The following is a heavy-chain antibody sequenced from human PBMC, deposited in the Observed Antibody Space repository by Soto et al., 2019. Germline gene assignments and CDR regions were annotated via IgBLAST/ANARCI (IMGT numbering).Heavy chain of an antibody. Sequence: PSETLSLTCTGTGDSISSYYWSWIRQPPGKGLEWVGYIYYSGSTNYNPSLKSRVTISVDTSKNQFSLKLRSVTAADTAVYYCGRDGYGSGSYGYFGYWGQGTLVPVSS. CDR1: GDSISSYY. J-gene: IGHJ4*02. CDR2: IYYSGST. CDR3: GRDGYGSGSYGYFGY. D-gene: IGHD3-10*01. V-gene: IGHV4-59*01.